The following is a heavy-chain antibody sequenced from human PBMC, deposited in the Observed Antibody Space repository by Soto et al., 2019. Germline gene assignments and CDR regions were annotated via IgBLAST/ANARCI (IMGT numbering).Heavy chain of an antibody. Sequence: QVQLVQSGAEVKKPGASVKVSCKASGYTFTSYYMHWVRQAPGQGLEWMGIINPSGGSTSNAQKVQGRVTMTRDTSTSTVYMELSSLRSEDTAVYYCARGMGVVNNITLVYYYYAMDVWGQGTTVTVSS. CDR2: INPSGGST. J-gene: IGHJ6*02. D-gene: IGHD2-21*01. CDR1: GYTFTSYY. CDR3: ARGMGVVNNITLVYYYYAMDV. V-gene: IGHV1-46*01.